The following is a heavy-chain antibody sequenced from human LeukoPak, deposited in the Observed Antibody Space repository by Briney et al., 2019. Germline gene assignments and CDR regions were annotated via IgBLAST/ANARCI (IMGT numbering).Heavy chain of an antibody. CDR1: GGSFSGYY. Sequence: SETLSLTCAVYGGSFSGYYWSWIRQPPGKGLEWIGEINHSGSTNYNPSLKSRVTISVDTSKNQFSLKLSSVTAADTAVYYCARGHGSDCSSTSCYYWFDPWGRGTLVTVSS. J-gene: IGHJ5*02. D-gene: IGHD2-2*01. CDR2: INHSGST. V-gene: IGHV4-34*01. CDR3: ARGHGSDCSSTSCYYWFDP.